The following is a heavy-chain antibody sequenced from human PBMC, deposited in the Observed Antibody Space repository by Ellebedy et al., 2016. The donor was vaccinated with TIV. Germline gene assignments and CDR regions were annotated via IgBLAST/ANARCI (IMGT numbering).Heavy chain of an antibody. CDR3: ARLEKRGDTSGYPDY. J-gene: IGHJ4*02. Sequence: SETLSLXXTVSGGSISSGDYYWSWIRQPPGKGLEWIGYIYYSGSTYYNPSLKSRVTISVDTSKNQFSLKLRSVTAADTAVYYCARLEKRGDTSGYPDYWGQGALVTVSS. CDR2: IYYSGST. CDR1: GGSISSGDYY. D-gene: IGHD3-22*01. V-gene: IGHV4-30-4*02.